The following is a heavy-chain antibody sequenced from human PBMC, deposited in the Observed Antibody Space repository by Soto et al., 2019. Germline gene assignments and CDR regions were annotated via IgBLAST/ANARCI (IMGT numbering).Heavy chain of an antibody. CDR3: ARVVGTAVVQTQDS. J-gene: IGHJ4*02. CDR1: GFTFSSYG. CDR2: ISYDGSYK. D-gene: IGHD5-18*01. Sequence: QVQLVESGGGVVQPGRPLRLSCAASGFTFSSYGMHWVRQAPGKGLEWVALISYDGSYKYYADSVKGRFTISRDNSKNTLYLQMNSLRPEDTAVYYCARVVGTAVVQTQDSWGQGTLVTVSS. V-gene: IGHV3-30*03.